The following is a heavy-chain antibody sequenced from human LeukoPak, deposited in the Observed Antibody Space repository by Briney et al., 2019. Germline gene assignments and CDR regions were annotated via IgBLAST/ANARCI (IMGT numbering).Heavy chain of an antibody. CDR2: IYSGGAA. D-gene: IGHD6-19*01. CDR1: GFTVSSTH. J-gene: IGHJ4*02. Sequence: GGSLRLSCAASGFTVSSTHMGWVRQAPGKGLEWISVIYSGGAAYYPDSVKGRFTISRDLSKNTLYLQMNALRAEDTAVYYRARVAVAYFDSWGQGTLVTVSS. V-gene: IGHV3-66*01. CDR3: ARVAVAYFDS.